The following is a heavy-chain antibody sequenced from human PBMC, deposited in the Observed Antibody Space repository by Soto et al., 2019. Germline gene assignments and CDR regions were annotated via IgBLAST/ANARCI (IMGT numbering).Heavy chain of an antibody. CDR3: AKQGTLLNYYDSSGYYFDY. V-gene: IGHV3-30*18. Sequence: GWSLRLSCASSGFTFISYGMHWVRQAPGKGLEWVAVISYDGSNKYYADSVKGRFTISRDNSKNTLYLQMNSLRAEDTAVYYCAKQGTLLNYYDSSGYYFDYWGQGTLVTVSS. D-gene: IGHD3-22*01. J-gene: IGHJ4*02. CDR1: GFTFISYG. CDR2: ISYDGSNK.